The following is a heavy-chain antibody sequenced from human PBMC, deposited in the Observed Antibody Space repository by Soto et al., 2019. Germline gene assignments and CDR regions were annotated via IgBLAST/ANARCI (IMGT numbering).Heavy chain of an antibody. CDR1: GVSISSAGYY. Sequence: SLTCTVSGVSISSAGYYWSWIPQHPGKGLAWIGYIYYSGSTYSNPSLKSRVTISVDTSKNQFSLKLSSVTAEDTAVYYCAREGIAAAGFPLDYWGQGTLVTVSS. J-gene: IGHJ4*02. V-gene: IGHV4-31*03. CDR3: AREGIAAAGFPLDY. D-gene: IGHD6-13*01. CDR2: IYYSGST.